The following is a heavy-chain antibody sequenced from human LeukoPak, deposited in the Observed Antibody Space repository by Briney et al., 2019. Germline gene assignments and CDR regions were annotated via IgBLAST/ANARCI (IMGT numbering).Heavy chain of an antibody. CDR3: SSDSLEGSAFWFDP. V-gene: IGHV3-48*03. J-gene: IGHJ5*02. CDR2: ISSSGSTI. Sequence: PGGSLRLSCAASGFTFSSYEMNWVRQAPGKGLEWVSYISSSGSTIYYADSVKGRFTISRDNAKNSLYLQMNSLRAEDTALYYCSSDSLEGSAFWFDPWGQGTLVTVSS. D-gene: IGHD6-19*01. CDR1: GFTFSSYE.